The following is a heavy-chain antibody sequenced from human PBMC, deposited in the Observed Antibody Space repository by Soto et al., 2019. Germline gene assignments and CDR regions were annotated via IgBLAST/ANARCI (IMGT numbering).Heavy chain of an antibody. CDR3: ARDNSAANGVLDH. Sequence: ASVKVSCKASGYTFTNYYLHWVRQAPGQGLEWVGMINPSARSASYAQKLRGRLTMDRDTSTTTVYMELSRLTSEDTAVYYCARDNSAANGVLDHWGLGTLVTAPQ. D-gene: IGHD1-1*01. J-gene: IGHJ4*02. V-gene: IGHV1-46*04. CDR1: GYTFTNYY. CDR2: INPSARSA.